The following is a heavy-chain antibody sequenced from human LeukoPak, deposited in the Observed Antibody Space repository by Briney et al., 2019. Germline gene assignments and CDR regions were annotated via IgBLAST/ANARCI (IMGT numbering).Heavy chain of an antibody. CDR3: ARVVWPRYYDFWSGYYRGYYYYMDV. J-gene: IGHJ6*03. CDR2: ISAYNGNT. V-gene: IGHV1-18*01. CDR1: GYTFTSYG. D-gene: IGHD3-3*01. Sequence: ASVKVSCKASGYTFTSYGISWVRQAPGQGLEWMGWISAYNGNTNYAQKLQGRVTMTTDTFKRTAYMELRRLRYDDTGVYYCARVVWPRYYDFWSGYYRGYYYYMDVWGKGTTVTISS.